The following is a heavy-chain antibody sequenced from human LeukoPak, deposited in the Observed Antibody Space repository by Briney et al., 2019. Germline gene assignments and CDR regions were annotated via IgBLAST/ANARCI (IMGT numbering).Heavy chain of an antibody. V-gene: IGHV1-3*01. Sequence: ASVKVSCRASGYTFTSYAMHWVCQAPGQRLEWMGWINAGNGNTKYSQKFQGRVTITRDTSASTAYMELSSLRSEDTAVYYCARAHYYGSGSPGYWGQGTLVTVSS. CDR3: ARAHYYGSGSPGY. J-gene: IGHJ4*02. D-gene: IGHD3-10*01. CDR2: INAGNGNT. CDR1: GYTFTSYA.